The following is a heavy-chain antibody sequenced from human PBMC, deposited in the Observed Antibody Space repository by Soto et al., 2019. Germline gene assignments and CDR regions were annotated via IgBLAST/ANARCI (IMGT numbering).Heavy chain of an antibody. Sequence: SGPTLVNPTQTLTLTCNVSGVSLSTSGVGVGWIRQPPGKALEWLALIYWDDGKRSSPSLKSRLTITKDTSKNQVVLTMTNMAPVDTATYYCARGLFSGTSYSGGWYFFDYWSQGTLVTVSS. CDR1: GVSLSTSGVG. CDR2: IYWDDGK. V-gene: IGHV2-5*02. D-gene: IGHD3-10*01. CDR3: ARGLFSGTSYSGGWYFFDY. J-gene: IGHJ4*01.